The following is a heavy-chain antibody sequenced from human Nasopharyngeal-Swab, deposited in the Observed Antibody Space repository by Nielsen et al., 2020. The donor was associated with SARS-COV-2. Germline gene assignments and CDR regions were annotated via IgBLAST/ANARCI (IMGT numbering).Heavy chain of an antibody. D-gene: IGHD6-19*01. CDR1: GFTFSSYA. J-gene: IGHJ4*02. CDR3: ARDLIAVAGGFDY. CDR2: ISYDGSNK. Sequence: GESLKISCAAPGFTFSSYAMHWVRQAPGKGLEWVAVISYDGSNKYYADSVKGRFTISRDNSKNTLYLQMNSLRAEDTAVYYCARDLIAVAGGFDYWGQGTLVTVSS. V-gene: IGHV3-30-3*01.